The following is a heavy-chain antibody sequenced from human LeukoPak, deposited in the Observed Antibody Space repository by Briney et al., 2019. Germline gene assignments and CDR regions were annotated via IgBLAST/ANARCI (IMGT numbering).Heavy chain of an antibody. CDR3: ARVVGGSYYSANCFDY. CDR2: IRAYNGNT. CDR1: GYTFTSYG. Sequence: ASVKVSCKPSGYTFTSYGTSWVRQAPGQGLEWMGWIRAYNGNTNYAQKLQGRVTMTTDTTTSTAYMELRGLRSDDTAVYYCARVVGGSYYSANCFDYWGQGTLVTVSS. D-gene: IGHD1-26*01. J-gene: IGHJ4*02. V-gene: IGHV1-18*01.